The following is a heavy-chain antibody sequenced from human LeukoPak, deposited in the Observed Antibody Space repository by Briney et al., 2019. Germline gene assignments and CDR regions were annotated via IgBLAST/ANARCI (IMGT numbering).Heavy chain of an antibody. CDR1: GFTFNNYG. D-gene: IGHD2/OR15-2a*01. J-gene: IGHJ4*02. CDR3: ARGIGGGVDH. V-gene: IGHV3-23*01. Sequence: GGSLRLSCAASGFTFNNYGMNWVRQAPEKGLEWVSTIGVSGGSTYYTDSVRGRFTISRDNSKNTLYLQMNSLRGDDTAIYHFARGIGGGVDHWGQGTLVTVSS. CDR2: IGVSGGST.